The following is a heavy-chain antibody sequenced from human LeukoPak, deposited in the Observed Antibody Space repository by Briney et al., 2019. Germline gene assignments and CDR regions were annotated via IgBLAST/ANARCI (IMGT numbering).Heavy chain of an antibody. V-gene: IGHV4-34*01. CDR2: INHSGST. CDR3: ARLALAAAGTVDY. CDR1: GGSFSGYY. J-gene: IGHJ4*02. Sequence: PSETLSLTCAVYGGSFSGYYWSWIRQPPGKGLEWIGEINHSGSTNYNPSLKSRATISVDTSKNQFSLKLSSVTAADTAVYYCARLALAAAGTVDYWGQGTLVTVSS. D-gene: IGHD6-13*01.